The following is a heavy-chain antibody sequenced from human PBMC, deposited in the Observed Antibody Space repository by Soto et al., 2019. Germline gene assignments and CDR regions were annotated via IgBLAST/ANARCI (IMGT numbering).Heavy chain of an antibody. V-gene: IGHV6-1*01. J-gene: IGHJ4*02. CDR1: GDSVSGNSAA. Sequence: SQTLSLTCAISGDSVSGNSAAWNWIRQSPSRGLEWLGRTYYRSKWYNDYAVSVKSRITVTPGTSKNQFSLHLNSVTPEDTAVYYCAGEFPYYESSDSYFDYWGQGALVTVSS. CDR3: AGEFPYYESSDSYFDY. CDR2: TYYRSKWYN. D-gene: IGHD3-16*01.